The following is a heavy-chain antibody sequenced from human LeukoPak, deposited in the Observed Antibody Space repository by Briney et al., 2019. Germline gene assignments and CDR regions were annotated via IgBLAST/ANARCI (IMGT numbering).Heavy chain of an antibody. D-gene: IGHD3-3*01. V-gene: IGHV1-46*01. CDR1: GYIFTSYY. J-gene: IGHJ6*03. Sequence: ASVKVSCKASGYIFTSYYMYWVRQAPGQGLEWMGIINPSGGSIRYAQKFQGRVTMTRDTSTSTVYMELSRLRSDDTAVYYCARAGYDFWSGYYGSPIRYYYYYMDVWGKGTTVTVSS. CDR3: ARAGYDFWSGYYGSPIRYYYYYMDV. CDR2: INPSGGSI.